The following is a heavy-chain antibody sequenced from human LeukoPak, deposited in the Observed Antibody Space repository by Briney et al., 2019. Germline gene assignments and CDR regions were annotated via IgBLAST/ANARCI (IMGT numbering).Heavy chain of an antibody. CDR2: INHSGST. D-gene: IGHD4-17*01. CDR3: ARELEVTTNYFDY. V-gene: IGHV4-34*01. J-gene: IGHJ4*02. Sequence: PSETLSLTCAVYGGSFSGYYWSWIRQPPGKGLEWIGEINHSGSTNYNPSLKSRVTISVDTSKNQFPLKLSSVTAADTAVYYCARELEVTTNYFDYWGQGTLVTVSS. CDR1: GGSFSGYY.